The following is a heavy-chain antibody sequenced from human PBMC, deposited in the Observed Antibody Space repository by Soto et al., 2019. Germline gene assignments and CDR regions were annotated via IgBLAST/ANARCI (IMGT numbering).Heavy chain of an antibody. Sequence: QVQLVQSGDEVKKPGASVKVSCKASGYIFVNYGIAWVRRAPGQGLEWMGWISPYTGNTHSATKVQGRLTMTTDTSTSTAYMDLGSLTSDDTAVYYCVMVDNYVTPTPQDVWRQGTTVTVSS. J-gene: IGHJ6*02. CDR3: VMVDNYVTPTPQDV. CDR1: GYIFVNYG. D-gene: IGHD3-16*01. V-gene: IGHV1-18*01. CDR2: ISPYTGNT.